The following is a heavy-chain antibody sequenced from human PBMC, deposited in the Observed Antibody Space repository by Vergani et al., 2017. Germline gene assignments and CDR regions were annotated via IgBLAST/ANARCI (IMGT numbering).Heavy chain of an antibody. Sequence: EVQLLESGGGLVQPGGSLRLSCAASGFTFSSYAMSWVRQAPGKGLGWVSAISGSGGSTYYADSVKGRFTISRDNSKNTLYLQMNSLRAEDTAVYYCASLMITFGGAHWXFDLWGRGTLVTVSS. CDR1: GFTFSSYA. D-gene: IGHD3-16*01. CDR2: ISGSGGST. J-gene: IGHJ2*01. V-gene: IGHV3-23*01. CDR3: ASLMITFGGAHWXFDL.